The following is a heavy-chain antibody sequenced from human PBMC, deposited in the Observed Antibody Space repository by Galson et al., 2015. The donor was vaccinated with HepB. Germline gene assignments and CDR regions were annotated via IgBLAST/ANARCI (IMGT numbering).Heavy chain of an antibody. V-gene: IGHV1-24*01. CDR1: GYTLTEVT. Sequence: SLKVSCKVSGYTLTEVTMHWVRPAPGKGLEWVGGFDPEDGETIYAQTFQGRVTMTEDTSTDTAYMELSSLRSEDTAVYYCATASDYGDYVYFDYWGQGTLVTVSS. CDR2: FDPEDGET. D-gene: IGHD4-17*01. CDR3: ATASDYGDYVYFDY. J-gene: IGHJ4*02.